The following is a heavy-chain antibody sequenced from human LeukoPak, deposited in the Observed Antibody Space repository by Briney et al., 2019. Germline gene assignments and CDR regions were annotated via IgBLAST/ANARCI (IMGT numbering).Heavy chain of an antibody. J-gene: IGHJ4*02. V-gene: IGHV3-21*01. CDR3: ARNRYYYDSSGYYPVDY. D-gene: IGHD3-22*01. CDR2: ISSSSRYI. Sequence: GGSLRLSCAASGFTFSSYSMSWVRQAPGKGLEWVSSISSSSRYIHYADSVKGRFTISRDNAKNSLFLQMNSLRAEDTAIYYCARNRYYYDSSGYYPVDYWGQGTLVTVSS. CDR1: GFTFSSYS.